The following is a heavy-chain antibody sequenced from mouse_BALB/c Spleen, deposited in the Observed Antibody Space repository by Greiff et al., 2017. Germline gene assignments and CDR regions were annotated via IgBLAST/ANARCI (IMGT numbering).Heavy chain of an antibody. CDR3: ARPYYYGSSYNYAMDY. D-gene: IGHD1-1*01. V-gene: IGHV14-3*02. CDR1: GFNIKDTY. CDR2: IDPANGNT. Sequence: DVKLVESGAELVKPGASVKLSCTASGFNIKDTYMHWVKQRPEQGLEWIGRIDPANGNTKYDPKFQGKATITADTSSNTAYLQLSSLTSEDTAVYYCARPYYYGSSYNYAMDYWGQGTSVTVSS. J-gene: IGHJ4*01.